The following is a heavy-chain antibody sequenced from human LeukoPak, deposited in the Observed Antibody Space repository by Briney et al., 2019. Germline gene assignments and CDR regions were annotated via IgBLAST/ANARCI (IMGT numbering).Heavy chain of an antibody. CDR3: ARVGERWLQLPDY. D-gene: IGHD5-24*01. V-gene: IGHV3-66*02. CDR2: NYSGGST. J-gene: IGHJ4*02. CDR1: GFTVSSNY. Sequence: PGGSLRLSCAASGFTVSSNYMSWVRQAPGKGLEWVSVNYSGGSTYYADSVKGRFTISRDNSKNTLYLQMNSLRAEDTAVYYCARVGERWLQLPDYWGQGTLVTVSS.